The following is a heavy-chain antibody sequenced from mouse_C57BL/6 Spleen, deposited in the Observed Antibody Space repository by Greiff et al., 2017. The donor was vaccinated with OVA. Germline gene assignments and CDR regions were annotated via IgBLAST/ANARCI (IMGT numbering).Heavy chain of an antibody. CDR2: IYPGDGDT. D-gene: IGHD2-3*01. CDR3: ARRGGYYGYWYFDV. J-gene: IGHJ1*03. Sequence: QVQLQQSGAELVKPGASVKISCKASGYAFSSYWMNWVKQRPGKGLEWIGQIYPGDGDTNYNGKFKGKATLTADKSSSTAYMQLSSLTSEDSAVYFCARRGGYYGYWYFDVWGTGTTVTVSS. CDR1: GYAFSSYW. V-gene: IGHV1-80*01.